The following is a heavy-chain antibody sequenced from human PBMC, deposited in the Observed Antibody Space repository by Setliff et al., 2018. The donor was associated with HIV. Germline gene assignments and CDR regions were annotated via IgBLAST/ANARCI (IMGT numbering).Heavy chain of an antibody. Sequence: TSETLSLTCAVYGGSFSAYYWSWIRQSPGKGLEWIGAINHSGSTNYNPSLKSRVTISVDTSKNQFSLKLSSVTAADTAVYYCASLTTDRFLEWLFVYWGQGTLVTVSS. J-gene: IGHJ4*02. CDR2: INHSGST. V-gene: IGHV4-34*01. D-gene: IGHD3-3*01. CDR3: ASLTTDRFLEWLFVY. CDR1: GGSFSAYY.